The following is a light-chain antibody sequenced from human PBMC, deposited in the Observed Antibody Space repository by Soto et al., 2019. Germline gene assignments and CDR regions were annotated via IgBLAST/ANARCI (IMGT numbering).Light chain of an antibody. CDR2: DAS. Sequence: EIVLTQSPAALSLSPGERATLSCRASQGVSNYLAWYQQKPGQAPRLLIYDASKRATGIPARFSGSGSGTDFTLTISSLEPEDFAVYYCQQYYSSPPTFGQGTKVEIK. V-gene: IGKV3-11*01. CDR1: QGVSNY. J-gene: IGKJ1*01. CDR3: QQYYSSPPT.